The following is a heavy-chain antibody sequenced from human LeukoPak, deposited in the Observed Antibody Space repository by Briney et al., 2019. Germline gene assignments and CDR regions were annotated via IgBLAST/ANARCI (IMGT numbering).Heavy chain of an antibody. CDR3: ARASRAPLGYCSSTSCYSDYYYYMDV. J-gene: IGHJ6*03. Sequence: PSETLSLTCAVYGGSFSGYYWSWIRQPPGKGLEWIGEINHSGSTNYNPSLKGRVTISVDTSKNQFSLKLSSVTAADTAVYYCARASRAPLGYCSSTSCYSDYYYYMDVWGKGTTVTVSS. D-gene: IGHD2-2*01. CDR2: INHSGST. V-gene: IGHV4-34*01. CDR1: GGSFSGYY.